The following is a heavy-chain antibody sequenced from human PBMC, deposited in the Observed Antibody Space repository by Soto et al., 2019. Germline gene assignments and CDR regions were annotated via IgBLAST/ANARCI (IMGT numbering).Heavy chain of an antibody. V-gene: IGHV4-30-2*01. D-gene: IGHD6-25*01. CDR2: IYHSGST. CDR1: GGSISSGGYS. CDR3: ARSFTATFGNWFDP. Sequence: SLTCAVSGGSISSGGYSWSWIRQPPGKGLEWIGYIYHSGSTYYNPSLKSRVTISVDRSKNQFSLKLSSVTAADTAVYYCARSFTATFGNWFDPWGQGTLVTVSS. J-gene: IGHJ5*02.